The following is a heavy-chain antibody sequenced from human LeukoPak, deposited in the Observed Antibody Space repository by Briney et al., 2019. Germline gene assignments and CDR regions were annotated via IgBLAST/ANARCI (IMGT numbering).Heavy chain of an antibody. CDR2: IYHSRTT. Sequence: SETLSLTCTVSGGSISSYYWSWIRQSPGKGLEWIGYIYHSRTTKYNPSLNSRVSMSVDTSKNQFSLKLSSVTAADTAVYYCARGQGLNNFWSGSYIWGQGVLVTVSS. CDR3: ARGQGLNNFWSGSYI. V-gene: IGHV4-59*01. J-gene: IGHJ4*02. CDR1: GGSISSYY. D-gene: IGHD3-3*01.